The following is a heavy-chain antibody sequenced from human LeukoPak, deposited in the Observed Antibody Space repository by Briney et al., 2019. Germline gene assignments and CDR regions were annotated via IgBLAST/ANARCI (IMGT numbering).Heavy chain of an antibody. D-gene: IGHD2-21*02. Sequence: GASVKVSCRASGYTFTGYYMHWVRQAPGQGLEWMRWINPNSGGTNYAQKFQGRVTMTRDTSISTAYMELSRLRSDDTAVYYCARAVVTAIFDYWGQGTLVTVSS. CDR3: ARAVVTAIFDY. CDR1: GYTFTGYY. V-gene: IGHV1-2*02. J-gene: IGHJ4*02. CDR2: INPNSGGT.